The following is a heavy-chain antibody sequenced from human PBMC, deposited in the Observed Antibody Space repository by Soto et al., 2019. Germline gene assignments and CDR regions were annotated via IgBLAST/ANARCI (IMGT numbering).Heavy chain of an antibody. CDR2: IYYTGTT. V-gene: IGHV4-39*01. D-gene: IGHD6-19*01. CDR1: GGSINSKNYY. Sequence: SETLSLTCTVSGGSINSKNYYWGWIRQPPGKGLEWIGSIYYTGTTYYNPSLKSRVTISVDTSKNQFSLKLSSLTAADTAVYYCARGGSQWLTYYFDYWSQGTLVTVS. CDR3: ARGGSQWLTYYFDY. J-gene: IGHJ4*02.